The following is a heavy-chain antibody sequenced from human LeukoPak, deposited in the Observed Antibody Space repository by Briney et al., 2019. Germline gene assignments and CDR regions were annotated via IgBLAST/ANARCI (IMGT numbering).Heavy chain of an antibody. CDR3: ARHVGDSYYYYYYMDV. Sequence: GESLKISCKGSGYSFTSYWIGWVRQMPGKGREWMGIIYPGDSDTRYSPSFQGQVTISADKSISTAYLQWSSLKASDTAMYYCARHVGDSYYYYYYMDVWGKGTTVTVSS. J-gene: IGHJ6*03. D-gene: IGHD2-21*02. V-gene: IGHV5-51*01. CDR2: IYPGDSDT. CDR1: GYSFTSYW.